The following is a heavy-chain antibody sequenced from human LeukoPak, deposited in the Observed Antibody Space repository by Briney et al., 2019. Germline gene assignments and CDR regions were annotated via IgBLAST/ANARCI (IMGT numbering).Heavy chain of an antibody. Sequence: ASVKVSCKVSGYTLSELSMHWVRQVPGKGLEWMGGFDPEDGERIYAQKFQGRVTMTEDTATDTAYMELSSLRSEDTAVYYCARSSVVTAMVHLEYWGQGTLVTVSS. V-gene: IGHV1-24*01. CDR1: GYTLSELS. CDR2: FDPEDGER. J-gene: IGHJ4*02. CDR3: ARSSVVTAMVHLEY. D-gene: IGHD2-21*02.